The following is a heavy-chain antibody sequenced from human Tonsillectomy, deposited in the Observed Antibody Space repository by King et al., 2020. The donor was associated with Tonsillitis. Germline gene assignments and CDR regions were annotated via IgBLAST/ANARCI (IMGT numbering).Heavy chain of an antibody. Sequence: VQLVESGAEVKKPGASVRVSCTASGYTFTKYGITWVRQAPGQGLEWLAWISAYNGDTNYAQKLQGRVTVTTDTSTSTAYMDLRSLRSDDTAIYYCARGGVTAAHSGGWFDPWGQGTLVTVSS. CDR1: GYTFTKYG. CDR2: ISAYNGDT. D-gene: IGHD2-2*01. J-gene: IGHJ5*01. V-gene: IGHV1-18*01. CDR3: ARGGVTAAHSGGWFDP.